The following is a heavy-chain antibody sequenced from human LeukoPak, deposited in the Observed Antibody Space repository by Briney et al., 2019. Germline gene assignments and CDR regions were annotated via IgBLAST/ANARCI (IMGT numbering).Heavy chain of an antibody. Sequence: SETLSLTCTVSGYSISSGYYWGWIRQPPGKGLEWIGTIYHSGSTYYNPSLKSRVTILVDTSKNQFSLKLTSVTAADTAVYYCARVRGYCSSTICYRYYFDYWGQGTLVTVSS. CDR2: IYHSGST. CDR3: ARVRGYCSSTICYRYYFDY. D-gene: IGHD2-2*01. V-gene: IGHV4-38-2*02. CDR1: GYSISSGYY. J-gene: IGHJ4*02.